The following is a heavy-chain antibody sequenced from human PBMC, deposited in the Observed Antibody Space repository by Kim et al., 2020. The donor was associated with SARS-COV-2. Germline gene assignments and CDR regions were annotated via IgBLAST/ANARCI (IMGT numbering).Heavy chain of an antibody. J-gene: IGHJ6*02. CDR2: ISSSGSTI. V-gene: IGHV3-48*03. Sequence: GGSLRLSCAASGFTFSSYEMNWVRQAPGKGLEWVSYISSSGSTIYYADSVKGRFTISRDNAKNSLYLQMNSLRAEDTAVYYCAREAQNPYYYGMDVWGQGTTVTVSS. CDR3: AREAQNPYYYGMDV. CDR1: GFTFSSYE.